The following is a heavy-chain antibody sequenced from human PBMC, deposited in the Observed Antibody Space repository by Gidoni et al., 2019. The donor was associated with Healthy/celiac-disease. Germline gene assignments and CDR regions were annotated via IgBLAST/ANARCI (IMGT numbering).Heavy chain of an antibody. D-gene: IGHD1-26*01. CDR2: IWYDGSNK. CDR3: ARDLVGATDFDY. CDR1: GFTFVSYG. J-gene: IGHJ4*02. Sequence: QLQPVESGGGVVQPGPSLILSCEASGFTFVSYGMHWVRPAPGKGLEWVAVIWYDGSNKYYADSVKGRFTISRDNSKNTLYLQMNSLRAEDTAVYYCARDLVGATDFDYWGQGTLVTVSS. V-gene: IGHV3-33*01.